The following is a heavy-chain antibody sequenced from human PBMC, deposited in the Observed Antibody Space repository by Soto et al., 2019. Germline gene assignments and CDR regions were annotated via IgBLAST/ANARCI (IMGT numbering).Heavy chain of an antibody. V-gene: IGHV3-74*01. Sequence: EVQLVESGGGLVQPGGSLRLSCAASGFTFSVYWMHWVRQAPGKGLVWVSRIDSDGSTTSYAGSVKGRFTISRDNAKSTLYLQMISLRAEDSAVYYCARPGYSNYGPGVDVWGQGMTVTGSS. CDR1: GFTFSVYW. CDR2: IDSDGSTT. CDR3: ARPGYSNYGPGVDV. D-gene: IGHD4-4*01. J-gene: IGHJ6*02.